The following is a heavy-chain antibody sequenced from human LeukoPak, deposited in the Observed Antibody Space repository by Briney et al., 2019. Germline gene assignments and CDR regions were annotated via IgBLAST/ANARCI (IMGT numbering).Heavy chain of an antibody. V-gene: IGHV4-4*07. J-gene: IGHJ4*02. CDR1: GASISAFH. CDR3: ARKDGDY. Sequence: PSETLSLTCTVSGASISAFHWTWFRQPAGKGLEWIGLIYSSGSTLFNPSLKSRVAMSVDLTKNQLSLKLTSVTAADTAMYCCARKDGDYWGRGTLVTVSS. CDR2: IYSSGST.